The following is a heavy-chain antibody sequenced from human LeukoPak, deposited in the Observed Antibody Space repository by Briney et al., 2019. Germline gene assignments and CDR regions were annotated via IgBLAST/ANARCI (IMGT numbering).Heavy chain of an antibody. Sequence: SETLSLTCTVSGGSISSYYWSWIRQPPGKGLEWIGYTYYSGSTNYNPSLKSRVTISVDTSKNQFSLKLSSVTAADTAVYYCARGDPVVTGWYFDLWGRGTLVTVSS. CDR1: GGSISSYY. D-gene: IGHD4-23*01. CDR3: ARGDPVVTGWYFDL. V-gene: IGHV4-59*01. CDR2: TYYSGST. J-gene: IGHJ2*01.